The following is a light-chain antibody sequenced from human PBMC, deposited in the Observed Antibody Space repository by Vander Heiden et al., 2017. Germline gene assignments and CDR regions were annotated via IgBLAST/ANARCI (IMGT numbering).Light chain of an antibody. CDR2: DAS. CDR3: QQRNNGHPTWT. Sequence: EIVLTQSPATLSLSPGERATLSCRASQSVSSYLAWYQQKPGQAPRLLIYDASNRATGIKARFSGSGYGTEFTLTISSLEPEDFAVYYCQQRNNGHPTWTFGQGTKVEIK. CDR1: QSVSSY. J-gene: IGKJ1*01. V-gene: IGKV3-11*01.